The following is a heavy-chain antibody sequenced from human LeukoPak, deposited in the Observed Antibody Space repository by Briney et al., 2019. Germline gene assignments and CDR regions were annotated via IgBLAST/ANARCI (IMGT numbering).Heavy chain of an antibody. V-gene: IGHV4-34*01. D-gene: IGHD3-10*01. CDR2: INHSGST. Sequence: SETLSLTCAVNGGSFSGYYWSWIRQPPGKGLEWIGEINHSGSTNYNPSLKSRVTISVDTSKNQFSLKLSSVTAADTAVYYCARWYYYGSGSSQWGQGTLVNVSS. CDR3: ARWYYYGSGSSQ. CDR1: GGSFSGYY. J-gene: IGHJ4*02.